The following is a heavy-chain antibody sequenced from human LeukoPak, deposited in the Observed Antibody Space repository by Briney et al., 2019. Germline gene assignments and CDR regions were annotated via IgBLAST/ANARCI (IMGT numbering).Heavy chain of an antibody. CDR2: IYYSGST. CDR1: GGSISSYY. J-gene: IGHJ4*02. D-gene: IGHD5-18*01. V-gene: IGHV4-59*08. CDR3: ARHRYSYGTYYFDS. Sequence: SETLSLTCTVSGGSISSYYWSWIRQPPGKGLEWMGYIYYSGSTNYNPSLSGRVPISVDTSKNQFSLKLSSVTAADTAVYYCARHRYSYGTYYFDSWGQGTLVTVSS.